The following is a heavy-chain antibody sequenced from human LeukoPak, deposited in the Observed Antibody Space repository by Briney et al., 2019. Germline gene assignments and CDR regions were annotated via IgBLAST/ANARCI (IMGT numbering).Heavy chain of an antibody. D-gene: IGHD3-22*01. CDR3: AKEDVVVITIRYFQH. J-gene: IGHJ1*01. CDR1: GFTFSTYS. CDR2: ISYDGSNE. V-gene: IGHV3-30*18. Sequence: GGSLRLSCAASGFTFSTYSMNWVRQAPGKGLEWVAVISYDGSNEYYADSVKGRFTISRDNSKNTLYLQMNGLRTEDTAIYYCAKEDVVVITIRYFQHWGQGTLVTVSS.